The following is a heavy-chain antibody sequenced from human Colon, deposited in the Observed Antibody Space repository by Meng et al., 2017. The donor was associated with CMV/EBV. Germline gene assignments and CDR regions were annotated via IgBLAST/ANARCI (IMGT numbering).Heavy chain of an antibody. CDR2: VYSSGSST. D-gene: IGHD3-10*01. CDR3: AKGRGGLPSS. CDR1: GFTFSSYA. J-gene: IGHJ5*02. Sequence: CAASGFTFSSYAMSWVRQAPGKGLEWVSIVYSSGSSTYYADSVKGRFIISRDDSKNTVFLQMSSLRAEDTAVYYCAKGRGGLPSSWGQGALVTVSS. V-gene: IGHV3-23*03.